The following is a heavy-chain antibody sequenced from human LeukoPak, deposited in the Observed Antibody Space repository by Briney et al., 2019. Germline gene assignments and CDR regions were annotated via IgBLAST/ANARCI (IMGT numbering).Heavy chain of an antibody. CDR1: GFIFRNYG. CDR2: IRYDGSNK. Sequence: PGGSLRLSCAASGFIFRNYGMHWVRQAPGKGREGVAFIRYDGSNKYYADSVKGRFTISRDNSKNTLYLQMNSLRAEDTAVYYCARDNYFYYYMDVWGKGTTVTVSS. J-gene: IGHJ6*03. CDR3: ARDNYFYYYMDV. V-gene: IGHV3-30*02.